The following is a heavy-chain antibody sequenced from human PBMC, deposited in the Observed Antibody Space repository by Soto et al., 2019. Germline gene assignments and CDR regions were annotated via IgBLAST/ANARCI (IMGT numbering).Heavy chain of an antibody. D-gene: IGHD3-22*01. CDR3: ARDHYDSSGYSGY. Sequence: QVQLVQSGTEVKKPGASVKVSCKASGYTFPSYGFSWVRQAPGQGLEWMGWISAYNGNTHYAEKLQDRFTMTTDTSTSTAYMELRSLRSDDSPVYYCARDHYDSSGYSGYWGQGTLVTVSS. J-gene: IGHJ4*02. CDR2: ISAYNGNT. CDR1: GYTFPSYG. V-gene: IGHV1-18*04.